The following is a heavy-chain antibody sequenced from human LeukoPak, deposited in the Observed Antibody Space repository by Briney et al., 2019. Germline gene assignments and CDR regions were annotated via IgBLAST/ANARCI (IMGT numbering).Heavy chain of an antibody. V-gene: IGHV4-34*01. CDR1: GGSFSGYY. J-gene: IGHJ4*02. CDR2: INHSGST. Sequence: SETLSLTCAVYGGSFSGYYWSWIRQPPGKGLEWIGEINHSGSTNYNPSLKSRVTISVDTSKNQFSLKLSSVTAADTAVYYCAGGGGSYWNYWGQGTLVTVSS. D-gene: IGHD1-26*01. CDR3: AGGGGSYWNY.